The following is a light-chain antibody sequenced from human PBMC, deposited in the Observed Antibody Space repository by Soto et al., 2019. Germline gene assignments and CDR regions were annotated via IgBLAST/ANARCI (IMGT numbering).Light chain of an antibody. CDR3: QQYGSSSWT. V-gene: IGKV3-20*01. Sequence: EIVFTQSPATLFLSPGERATLSCRASQSVSSSYLAWYQQKPGQAPRLLIYGASSRATGIPDRFSGSGSGTDFTLTVSRLEPEDFAVYYCQQYGSSSWTFGQGTTGDIK. CDR1: QSVSSSY. CDR2: GAS. J-gene: IGKJ1*01.